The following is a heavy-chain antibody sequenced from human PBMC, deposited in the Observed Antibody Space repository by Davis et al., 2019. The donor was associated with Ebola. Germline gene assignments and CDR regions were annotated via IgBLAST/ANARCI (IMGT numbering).Heavy chain of an antibody. D-gene: IGHD3-22*01. CDR2: IDPSDSYT. J-gene: IGHJ4*02. V-gene: IGHV5-10-1*01. CDR3: ARPPPHYYDTSGYYSFGY. Sequence: KVSCKGSGYSFTNYWISWVRQMPGKGLEWMGKIDPSDSYTNYSPSFQGHVTISADKSISTAYLQWSSLKASDTAMYYCARPPPHYYDTSGYYSFGYWGQGTLVTVSS. CDR1: GYSFTNYW.